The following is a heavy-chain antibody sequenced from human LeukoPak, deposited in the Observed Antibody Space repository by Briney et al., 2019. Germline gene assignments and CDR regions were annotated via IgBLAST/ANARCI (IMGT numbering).Heavy chain of an antibody. CDR1: GYSFTSYW. Sequence: PGESLKISCKGSGYSFTSYWIGWVRQVPGKGLEWMGIIYPGDSDTRYSPSFQGQVTISADKSISTAYLQWSSLKASDTAMYYCARQSPYCSSTSCYFDYWGQGTLVTVSS. J-gene: IGHJ4*02. CDR2: IYPGDSDT. V-gene: IGHV5-51*01. CDR3: ARQSPYCSSTSCYFDY. D-gene: IGHD2-2*01.